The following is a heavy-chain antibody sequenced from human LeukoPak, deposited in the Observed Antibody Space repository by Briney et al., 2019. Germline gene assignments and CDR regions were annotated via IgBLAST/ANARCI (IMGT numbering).Heavy chain of an antibody. CDR1: GGSISSGGYY. CDR2: IYYSGSTS. CDR3: ARDCSSTTCVKLDY. D-gene: IGHD2-2*01. J-gene: IGHJ4*02. Sequence: SGTLSLTCTVSGGSISSGGYYWSWVREHPGKGLEWIGCIYYSGSTSYYNLSLKSQVTISVDTSKNQFSLRLSSATAADTAVYYCARDCSSTTCVKLDYWGQGTLVTVSP. V-gene: IGHV4-31*01.